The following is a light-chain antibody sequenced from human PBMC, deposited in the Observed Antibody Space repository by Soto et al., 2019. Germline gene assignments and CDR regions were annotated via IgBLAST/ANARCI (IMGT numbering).Light chain of an antibody. CDR2: DVS. CDR3: CSYAVSYTSFDV. CDR1: SSDIGGYNY. Sequence: QSALTQPRSVSGSPGQSVTISCTGTSSDIGGYNYVSWYQQHPGKAPKLMIYDVSKRPSGVPDRFSGSKSGNTASLTISGLQAEDEADYYCCSYAVSYTSFDVFGTGTKVTVL. V-gene: IGLV2-11*01. J-gene: IGLJ1*01.